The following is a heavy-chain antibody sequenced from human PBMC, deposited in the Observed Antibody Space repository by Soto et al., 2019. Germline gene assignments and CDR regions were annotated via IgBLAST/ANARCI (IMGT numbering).Heavy chain of an antibody. J-gene: IGHJ4*02. Sequence: QVQLVQSGAEVKKPGASVKVSCKASGYTFTSYGISWVRQAPGQGLEWMGWISAYNGNTNYAQKLQGRVTLTTDTSTSTAYMELRSLRSDDTAVYYCARDQGIAAAGPVDPRGRFDSWGQGTLVTVSS. CDR2: ISAYNGNT. D-gene: IGHD6-13*01. V-gene: IGHV1-18*01. CDR3: ARDQGIAAAGPVDPRGRFDS. CDR1: GYTFTSYG.